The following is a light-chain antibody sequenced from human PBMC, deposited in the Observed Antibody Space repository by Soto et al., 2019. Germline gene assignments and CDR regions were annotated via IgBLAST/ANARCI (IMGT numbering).Light chain of an antibody. CDR2: AAS. V-gene: IGKV1-39*01. CDR3: KQSYSTLWT. J-gene: IGKJ1*01. Sequence: EIQRTQSPSSLSTSVGDRVTITCRPSQSISSYLNWYQQKPGKAHKLLIYAASSLQSGVQSRFSGSGSGTDFTLTIKSLQPDDFATYYCKQSYSTLWTFGQGTKVDIK. CDR1: QSISSY.